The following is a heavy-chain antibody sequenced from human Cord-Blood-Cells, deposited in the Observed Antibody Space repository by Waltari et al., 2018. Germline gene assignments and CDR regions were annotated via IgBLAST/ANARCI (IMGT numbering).Heavy chain of an antibody. J-gene: IGHJ4*02. D-gene: IGHD3-10*01. Sequence: EVQLLESGGGLVQPGGSLRLSCAASGITFSCYAISWARQDPGKGLEWVSSISGSGGSTYYADSVKGRFTISRDNSKNTLYLQMNSLRAEDTAVYYCAKMGITMVRGVIDYWGQGTLVTVSS. CDR3: AKMGITMVRGVIDY. CDR2: ISGSGGST. V-gene: IGHV3-23*01. CDR1: GITFSCYA.